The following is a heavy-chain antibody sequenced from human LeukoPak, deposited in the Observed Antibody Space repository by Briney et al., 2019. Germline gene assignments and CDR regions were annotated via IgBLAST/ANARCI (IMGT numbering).Heavy chain of an antibody. Sequence: GGSLRLSCAASGFTFSSYSMNWVRQAPGKGLEWVSSISSSSSYIYYADSVKGRFTISRDNSKNTLYLQMNSLRAEDTAVYYCAKTTDWTLDYWGQGTLVTVSS. CDR3: AKTTDWTLDY. V-gene: IGHV3-21*04. D-gene: IGHD3/OR15-3a*01. J-gene: IGHJ4*02. CDR1: GFTFSSYS. CDR2: ISSSSSYI.